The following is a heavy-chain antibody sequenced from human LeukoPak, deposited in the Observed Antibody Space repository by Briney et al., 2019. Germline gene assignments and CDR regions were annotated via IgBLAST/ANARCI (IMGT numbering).Heavy chain of an antibody. CDR1: GGTFSSYA. Sequence: SVKVSCKASGGTFSSYAISWVRQAPGQGLEWMGGLIPIFGTANYAQKFQGRVTITADESTSTAYMELSSLRSEDTAVYYCARSPLPTVTTYAGYFDYWGQGTLVTVSS. CDR2: LIPIFGTA. J-gene: IGHJ4*02. V-gene: IGHV1-69*13. CDR3: ARSPLPTVTTYAGYFDY. D-gene: IGHD4-17*01.